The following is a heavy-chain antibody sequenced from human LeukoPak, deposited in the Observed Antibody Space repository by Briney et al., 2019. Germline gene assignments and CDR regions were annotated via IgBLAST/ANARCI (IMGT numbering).Heavy chain of an antibody. D-gene: IGHD5-18*01. CDR2: ISGSGGST. CDR1: GFTFSNAW. V-gene: IGHV3-23*01. J-gene: IGHJ4*02. Sequence: GGSLRLSCAASGFTFSNAWMSWVRQAPGKGLEWVSAISGSGGSTYYADSVKGRFTISRDNSKNTLYLQMNSLRAEDTAVYYCARDMSSVGYRHEGYFDYWGQGTLVTVSS. CDR3: ARDMSSVGYRHEGYFDY.